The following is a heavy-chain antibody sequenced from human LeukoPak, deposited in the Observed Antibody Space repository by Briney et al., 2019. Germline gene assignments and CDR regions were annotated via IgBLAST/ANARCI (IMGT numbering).Heavy chain of an antibody. Sequence: GGSLRLSCAASGFTFSTFWMSWVRQAPGKGLEWVANIKEDGSEKHYVDSVRGRFTISRDNAKNSLDLQMNSLRADDTAIYYCARLHSLDYWGQGTLVTVSS. CDR3: ARLHSLDY. D-gene: IGHD1-26*01. CDR1: GFTFSTFW. V-gene: IGHV3-7*01. J-gene: IGHJ4*02. CDR2: IKEDGSEK.